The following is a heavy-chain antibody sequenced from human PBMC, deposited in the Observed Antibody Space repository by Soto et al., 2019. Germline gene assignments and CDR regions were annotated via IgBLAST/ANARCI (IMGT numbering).Heavy chain of an antibody. CDR1: GFTFSSYW. Sequence: EVQLVESGGGLVQPGGSLRLSCAASGFTFSSYWMFWVRQAPGKGLVWVSHINGDGSSITYADSVKGRFTVSRDNAKNTVYLQMNSLRAEDTAVYFCVGDDIGVGLDYWGLGTLVTVSS. CDR3: VGDDIGVGLDY. D-gene: IGHD1-26*01. V-gene: IGHV3-74*03. J-gene: IGHJ4*02. CDR2: INGDGSSI.